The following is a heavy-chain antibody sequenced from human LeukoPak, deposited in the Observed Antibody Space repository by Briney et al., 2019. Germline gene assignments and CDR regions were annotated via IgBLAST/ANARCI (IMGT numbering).Heavy chain of an antibody. CDR1: GFTFSSYA. J-gene: IGHJ3*02. CDR3: ASLGYCSGGSCYLSPDPDAFDI. D-gene: IGHD2-15*01. V-gene: IGHV3-30*04. Sequence: GSLRLSCAASGFTFSSYAMHWVRQAPGKGLEWVAVISYDGSNKYYADSVKGRFTISRDNSKNTLYLQMYSLRAEDTAVYYCASLGYCSGGSCYLSPDPDAFDIWGQGTMVTVSS. CDR2: ISYDGSNK.